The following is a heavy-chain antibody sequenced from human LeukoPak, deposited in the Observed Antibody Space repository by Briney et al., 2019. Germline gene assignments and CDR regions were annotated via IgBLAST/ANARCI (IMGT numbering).Heavy chain of an antibody. CDR1: GGSISSYY. J-gene: IGHJ4*02. CDR3: ARGGYSSGLATYY. D-gene: IGHD6-19*01. V-gene: IGHV4-59*01. Sequence: PSETLSLTCTVSGGSISSYYWSWIRQPPGKGLEWIGYIYYSGSTNYNPSLKSRVTISVDTSKNQFSLKLSSVTAADTAVYYCARGGYSSGLATYYWGQGTLVTVSS. CDR2: IYYSGST.